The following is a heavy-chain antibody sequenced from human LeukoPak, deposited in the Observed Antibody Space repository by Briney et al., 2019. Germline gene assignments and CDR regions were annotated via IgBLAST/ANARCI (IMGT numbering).Heavy chain of an antibody. D-gene: IGHD6-13*01. CDR2: ISGSGGST. V-gene: IGHV3-23*01. Sequence: GGSLRLSCAASGFTFSSYAMSWVRQAPGKGLEWVSAISGSGGSTYYADSVKGRFTISRDNSKNTLYLQMNSLRAEDTAVYYCAKDHSSSWELYYFDYWGQGTLVTVSS. CDR1: GFTFSSYA. J-gene: IGHJ4*02. CDR3: AKDHSSSWELYYFDY.